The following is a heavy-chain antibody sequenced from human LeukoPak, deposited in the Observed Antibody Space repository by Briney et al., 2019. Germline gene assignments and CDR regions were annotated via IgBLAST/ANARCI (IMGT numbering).Heavy chain of an antibody. V-gene: IGHV3-53*01. CDR2: IYSDGST. J-gene: IGHJ4*02. D-gene: IGHD3-16*01. CDR3: ATDYPFFDY. Sequence: GGSLRLSCAASGFTVSGNYMSGVRQAPGKGLEWVSVIYSDGSTFYADSVKGRFTFSRDNSKNTLYLQMNGLRAEDAAVYYCATDYPFFDYWGQGALVTVSS. CDR1: GFTVSGNY.